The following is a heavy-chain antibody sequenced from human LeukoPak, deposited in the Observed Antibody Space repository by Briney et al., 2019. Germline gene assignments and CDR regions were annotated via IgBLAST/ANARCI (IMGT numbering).Heavy chain of an antibody. CDR3: ARFAAGGSYYYYMDV. J-gene: IGHJ6*03. CDR1: GFTFSSYA. CDR2: ISGSGTST. V-gene: IGHV3-23*01. D-gene: IGHD3-10*01. Sequence: PGGSLRLSCAASGFTFSSYAMSWVRQAPGKGLEWVSEISGSGTSTYYADSVKGRFTISRDNAKNSLYLQMNSLRADDTAVYYCARFAAGGSYYYYMDVWGKGTTVTVSS.